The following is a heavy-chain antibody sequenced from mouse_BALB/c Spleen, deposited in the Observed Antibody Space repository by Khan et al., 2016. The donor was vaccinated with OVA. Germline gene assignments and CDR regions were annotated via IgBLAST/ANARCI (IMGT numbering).Heavy chain of an antibody. V-gene: IGHV1S34*01. CDR2: ISCYNGAT. J-gene: IGHJ4*01. Sequence: LVKTGASVKISCKASGYSFTGYHMHWVKQSHGKSLEWIGYISCYNGATSYNQKFRGTATFTVDTSSSTAYMQFNSLTSEDSAVYYCARDANYGGLGAMDYWGQGTSVTVSS. D-gene: IGHD2-1*01. CDR3: ARDANYGGLGAMDY. CDR1: GYSFTGYH.